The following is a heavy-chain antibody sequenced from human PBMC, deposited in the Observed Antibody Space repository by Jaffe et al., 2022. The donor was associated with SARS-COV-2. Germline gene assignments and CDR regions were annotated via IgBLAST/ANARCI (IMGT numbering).Heavy chain of an antibody. CDR1: GDSMSNTNYY. D-gene: IGHD7-27*01. CDR3: SRGGSITTTWMSAGDK. Sequence: QVQLQESGPGLVKPSQTLSLTCSVSGDSMSNTNYYWSWIRQPAGKGLEWIGRIYSTGATIYNPSLRSRLTISVDRSKNEFSLRLTSVTAADTAMYYCSRGGSITTTWMSAGDKWGQGILVTVSS. V-gene: IGHV4-61*02. J-gene: IGHJ4*02. CDR2: IYSTGAT.